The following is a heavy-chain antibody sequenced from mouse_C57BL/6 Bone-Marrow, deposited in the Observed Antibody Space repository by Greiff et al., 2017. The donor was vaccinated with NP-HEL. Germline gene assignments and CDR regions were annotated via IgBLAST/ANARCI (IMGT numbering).Heavy chain of an antibody. CDR3: ARNPRITTVVAYYFDY. J-gene: IGHJ2*01. CDR1: GYAFSSSW. D-gene: IGHD1-1*01. CDR2: IYPGDGDT. V-gene: IGHV1-82*01. Sequence: QVQLKESGPELVKPGASVKISCKASGYAFSSSWMNWVKQRPGKGLEWIGRIYPGDGDTNYNGKFKGKATLTADKSSSTAYMQLSSLTSEDSAVYFCARNPRITTVVAYYFDYWGQGTTLTVSS.